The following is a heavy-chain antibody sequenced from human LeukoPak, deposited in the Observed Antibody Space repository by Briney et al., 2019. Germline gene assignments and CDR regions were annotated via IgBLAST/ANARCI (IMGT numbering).Heavy chain of an antibody. V-gene: IGHV4-39*07. CDR3: ARDLGVGATTQDWFDP. CDR2: IYYSGST. D-gene: IGHD1-26*01. J-gene: IGHJ5*02. CDR1: GGSISSSSYY. Sequence: SETLSLTCTVSGGSISSSSYYWGWIRQPPGKGLEWIGSIYYSGSTYYNPSLKSRVSMSVDTSKNQFSLKLSSVTAADTAVYYCARDLGVGATTQDWFDPWGQGTLVTVSS.